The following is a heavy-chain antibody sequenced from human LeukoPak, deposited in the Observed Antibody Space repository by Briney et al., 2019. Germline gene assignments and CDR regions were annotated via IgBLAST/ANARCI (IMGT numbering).Heavy chain of an antibody. V-gene: IGHV1-69*13. D-gene: IGHD2-21*02. Sequence: SVKVSCKASGGTFSSYAISWVRQAPGQGLEWMGGIIPIFGTANYAQKFQGRVTITADESTSTAYMELSSLRSEDTAVYYCARVGYCGGDCYSMQFDYWGQGTLVTVSS. CDR1: GGTFSSYA. J-gene: IGHJ4*02. CDR2: IIPIFGTA. CDR3: ARVGYCGGDCYSMQFDY.